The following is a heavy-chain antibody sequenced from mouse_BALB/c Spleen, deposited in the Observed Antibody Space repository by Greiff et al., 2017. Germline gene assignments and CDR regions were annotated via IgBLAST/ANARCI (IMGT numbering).Heavy chain of an antibody. CDR3: ARESFYGNSAMDY. Sequence: VQLVESGPGLVAPSQSLSITCTVSGFSLTSYGVHWVRQPPGKGLEWLGVIWAGGSTNYNSALMSRLSISKDNSKSQVFLKMNSLQTDDTAMYYCARESFYGNSAMDYWGQGTSVTVSS. CDR2: IWAGGST. D-gene: IGHD2-1*01. J-gene: IGHJ4*01. V-gene: IGHV2-9*02. CDR1: GFSLTSYG.